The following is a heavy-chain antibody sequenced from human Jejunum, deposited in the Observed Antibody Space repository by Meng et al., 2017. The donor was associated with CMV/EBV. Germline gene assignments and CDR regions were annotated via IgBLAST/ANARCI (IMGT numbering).Heavy chain of an antibody. J-gene: IGHJ4*02. Sequence: SCKASGSTFTGYYLYWVRPAPGQGPEWMGWINPNSGGTEYAQKFQGRVTMTRDTSISTAYMELSRLRSDDTAVYYCARFTAPTDYWGQGTRVTVSS. CDR1: GSTFTGYY. CDR2: INPNSGGT. V-gene: IGHV1-2*02. CDR3: ARFTAPTDY.